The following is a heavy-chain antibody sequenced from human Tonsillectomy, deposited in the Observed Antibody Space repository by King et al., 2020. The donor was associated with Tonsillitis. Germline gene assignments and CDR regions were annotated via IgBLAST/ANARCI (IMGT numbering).Heavy chain of an antibody. CDR2: ISYSGST. J-gene: IGHJ4*02. D-gene: IGHD6-19*01. V-gene: IGHV4-31*03. CDR1: GGSISSGGYY. Sequence: VQLQESGPGLVKPSQTLSLTCTVSGGSISSGGYYWSWIRQHPGKGLEWIGYISYSGSTFYNPSLKSRITISVDTSKNQFSLKLSSVTAADTSVYFCARCSVRQGLASTYYFDYWGQGTLVTVSS. CDR3: ARCSVRQGLASTYYFDY.